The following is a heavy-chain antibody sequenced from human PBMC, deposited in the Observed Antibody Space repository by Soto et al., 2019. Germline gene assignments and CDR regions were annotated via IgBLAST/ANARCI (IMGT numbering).Heavy chain of an antibody. D-gene: IGHD2-15*01. CDR1: GGSIGSSNW. CDR2: IYHSGST. CDR3: ASTPRQATGPGFDY. J-gene: IGHJ4*02. Sequence: PSETLSLTCAVSGGSIGSSNWWSWVRQPPGKGLEWIGEIYHSGSTNYNPSLKSRVTISVDKSKNQFSLKLSSVTAADTAVYYCASTPRQATGPGFDYWGQGTLVTVSS. V-gene: IGHV4-4*02.